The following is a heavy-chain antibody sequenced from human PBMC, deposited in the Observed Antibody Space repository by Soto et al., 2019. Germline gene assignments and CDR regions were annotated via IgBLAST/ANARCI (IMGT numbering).Heavy chain of an antibody. CDR3: ARVAAAKGWSIDY. CDR2: ISSSSSTI. D-gene: IGHD6-13*01. V-gene: IGHV3-48*01. J-gene: IGHJ4*02. CDR1: GFTFSSYS. Sequence: VQLEEYGGGLVQPGRSLRLSCAASGFTFSSYSMNWVRQAPGKGLEWVSYISSSSSTIYYADSVKGRFTISRDNAKNSLYLQMNSLRAEDTAVYYCARVAAAKGWSIDYWGQGTLVTVSS.